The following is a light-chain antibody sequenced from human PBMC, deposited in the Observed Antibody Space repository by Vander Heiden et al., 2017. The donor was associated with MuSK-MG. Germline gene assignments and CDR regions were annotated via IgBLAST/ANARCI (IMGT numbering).Light chain of an antibody. CDR2: EVN. V-gene: IGLV2-14*01. CDR1: RGDIGTYDY. CDR3: SSFTTSKTMI. J-gene: IGLJ2*01. Sequence: QSALTQPASGSGSPGQSITISCTGTRGDIGTYDYVSWYQQFPGKAPKLLIYEVNRRPSGVSDRFSGSKSANTASLTISGLQSEDDADYYCSSFTTSKTMIFGGGTKVTVL.